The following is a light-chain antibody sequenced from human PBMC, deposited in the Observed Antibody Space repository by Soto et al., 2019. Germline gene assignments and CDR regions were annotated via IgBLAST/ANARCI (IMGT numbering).Light chain of an antibody. Sequence: QSVLTQPASVSGSPGQSITISFTGTSSDVGRDNLVSWYQQHPGKAPKLLIYEGSKRPSGVSNRFSGSKSGNTASLTISGLQAEDEANYYCCSYADGSTSVFGGGTKVTVL. V-gene: IGLV2-23*01. CDR1: SSDVGRDNL. CDR3: CSYADGSTSV. CDR2: EGS. J-gene: IGLJ2*01.